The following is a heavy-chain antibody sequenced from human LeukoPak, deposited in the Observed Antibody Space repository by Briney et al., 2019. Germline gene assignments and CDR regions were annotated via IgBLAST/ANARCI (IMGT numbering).Heavy chain of an antibody. V-gene: IGHV3-33*01. CDR3: ASDDGPLDY. D-gene: IGHD2-8*01. CDR1: GFTFSNYG. Sequence: GRSLRLSCAASGFTFSNYGMHWVRQAPGKGLEWIAAIWHDGTNKNYRDSVKGRFTISRDNSKNTLSLQMSSLRADDTAVYYCASDDGPLDYWGRGTLVTVSA. CDR2: IWHDGTNK. J-gene: IGHJ4*02.